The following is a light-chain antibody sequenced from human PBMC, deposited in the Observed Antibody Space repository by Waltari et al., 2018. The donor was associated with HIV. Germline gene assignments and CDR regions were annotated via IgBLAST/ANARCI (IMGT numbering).Light chain of an antibody. CDR3: QQYGSSPWT. J-gene: IGKJ1*01. V-gene: IGKV3-20*01. CDR2: GTS. Sequence: PGERATLSCRASESIVSDYLAWYQQKGGQAPRLLIYGTSYRATGIPDRFSGSGSVTDFTLTISRLEPQDFAVYYCQQYGSSPWTFGQGTKVEIK. CDR1: ESIVSDY.